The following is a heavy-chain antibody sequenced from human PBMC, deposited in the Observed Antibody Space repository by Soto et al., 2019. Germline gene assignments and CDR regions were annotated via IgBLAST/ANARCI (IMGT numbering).Heavy chain of an antibody. CDR3: ARETMASSAFGY. Sequence: ASVKVSCKASGYSFTGYFIHWVRQAPGQGLEWMGWINPNTGGTKYAQKFQGRVTMTRDTSISTAYMELSRLRSDDTAVYYCARETMASSAFGYWGQGTLVTVPS. J-gene: IGHJ4*02. V-gene: IGHV1-2*02. CDR1: GYSFTGYF. D-gene: IGHD3-10*01. CDR2: INPNTGGT.